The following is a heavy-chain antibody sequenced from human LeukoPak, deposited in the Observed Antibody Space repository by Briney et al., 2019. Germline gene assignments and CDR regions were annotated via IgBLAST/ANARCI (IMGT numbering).Heavy chain of an antibody. CDR2: IKQDGSEK. CDR3: ARGIGYCSGGSCYPAYYYYMDV. J-gene: IGHJ6*03. D-gene: IGHD2-15*01. CDR1: GFTFSSYW. Sequence: GGSLRLSCAASGFTFSSYWMSWVRQAPGKGLEWVANIKQDGSEKYYVDSVKGRFTISRDNAKNSLYLQMNSLRAEDTAVYYCARGIGYCSGGSCYPAYYYYMDVWGKGTTVTVSS. V-gene: IGHV3-7*01.